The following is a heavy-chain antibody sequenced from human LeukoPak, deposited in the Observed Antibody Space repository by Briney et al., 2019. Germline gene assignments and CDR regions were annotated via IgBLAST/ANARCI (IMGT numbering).Heavy chain of an antibody. Sequence: GGSLRLSCAASGFTFSSYGVSWVRQAPGKVLEWVSAISGSGGSTYYAGSVKGRFTISRDNAKNSLYLQMNSLRAEDTAVYYCARVHCSGGSCHPPSDFDYWGQGTLVTVSS. V-gene: IGHV3-23*01. J-gene: IGHJ4*02. CDR1: GFTFSSYG. CDR2: ISGSGGST. D-gene: IGHD2-15*01. CDR3: ARVHCSGGSCHPPSDFDY.